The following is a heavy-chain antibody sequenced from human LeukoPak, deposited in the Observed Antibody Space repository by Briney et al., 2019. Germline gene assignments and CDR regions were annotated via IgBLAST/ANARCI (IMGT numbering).Heavy chain of an antibody. CDR3: ARSQGLCGASDY. CDR1: GFTFRYYW. V-gene: IGHV5-51*01. Sequence: GEALKIPCNASGFTFRYYWFGWVRPMPGQGLEWMGIVYPGDSNTKYSPSFQGHVTISADKSINTAYLQWSGLQAADNAIYFCARSQGLCGASDYWGQGTLVIASS. D-gene: IGHD2/OR15-2a*01. J-gene: IGHJ4*02. CDR2: VYPGDSNT.